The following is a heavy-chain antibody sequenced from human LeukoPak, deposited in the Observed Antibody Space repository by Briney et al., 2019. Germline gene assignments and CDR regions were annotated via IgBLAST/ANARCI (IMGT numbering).Heavy chain of an antibody. Sequence: SETLSLTCTVSVGSISTTSYYWGWIRQPPRKGLEWIGSIYYGGSTYYSPSPKSRVTISLDTSKHQFSLKLSSVTAADTAVYYCSFNLGSGSYAFDIWGQGTMVTVSS. CDR1: VGSISTTSYY. V-gene: IGHV4-39*07. CDR2: IYYGGST. J-gene: IGHJ3*02. CDR3: SFNLGSGSYAFDI. D-gene: IGHD3-10*01.